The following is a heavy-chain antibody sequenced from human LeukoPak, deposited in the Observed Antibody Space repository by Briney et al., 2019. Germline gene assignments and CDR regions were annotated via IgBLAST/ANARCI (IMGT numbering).Heavy chain of an antibody. CDR2: ISAYNGNT. CDR3: ARVRQWELLQVVLPQDY. Sequence: GASVKVSCKASGYTFTSYGISWVRQAPGQGLEWMGWISAYNGNTNYAQKLQGRVTMTTDTSTSTAYMELRSLRSDDTAVYYCARVRQWELLQVVLPQDYWGQGTLVTVSS. V-gene: IGHV1-18*01. J-gene: IGHJ4*02. D-gene: IGHD1-26*01. CDR1: GYTFTSYG.